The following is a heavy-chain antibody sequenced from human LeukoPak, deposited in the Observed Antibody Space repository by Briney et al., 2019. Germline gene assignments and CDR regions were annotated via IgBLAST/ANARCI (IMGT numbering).Heavy chain of an antibody. V-gene: IGHV1-8*01. D-gene: IGHD4-17*01. CDR1: GYTFTSYD. Sequence: ASVKVSCKASGYTFTSYDINWVRQATGQGLEWMGWMNPNSGNTGYAQKFQGRVTMTRNTSISTAYMELSSLRSESTGVYYCARGHYGAYYYYMDVWGKRNTVTVSS. CDR2: MNPNSGNT. CDR3: ARGHYGAYYYYMDV. J-gene: IGHJ6*03.